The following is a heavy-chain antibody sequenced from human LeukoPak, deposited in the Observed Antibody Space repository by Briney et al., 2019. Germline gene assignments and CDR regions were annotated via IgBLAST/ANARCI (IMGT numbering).Heavy chain of an antibody. Sequence: GGSLRLSCAASGFTFSSYWMSWVRQAPGKGLEWVSYITDSGSTIYYADSVKGRFTISRDNAKNSLYLQMNSLRAEDTAVYYCARDFFAFGGVIALLDYWGQGTLVTVSS. CDR1: GFTFSSYW. CDR3: ARDFFAFGGVIALLDY. CDR2: ITDSGSTI. J-gene: IGHJ4*02. D-gene: IGHD3-16*02. V-gene: IGHV3-48*04.